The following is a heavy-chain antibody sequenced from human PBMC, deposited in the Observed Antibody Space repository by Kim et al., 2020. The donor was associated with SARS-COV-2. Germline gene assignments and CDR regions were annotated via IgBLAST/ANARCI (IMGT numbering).Heavy chain of an antibody. J-gene: IGHJ4*02. Sequence: NPPPKSRVTRSVDTSNNQFSLKLGSVTAADTAVYYCARGGYYFDYWGQGTLVTVSS. V-gene: IGHV4-59*09. CDR3: ARGGYYFDY.